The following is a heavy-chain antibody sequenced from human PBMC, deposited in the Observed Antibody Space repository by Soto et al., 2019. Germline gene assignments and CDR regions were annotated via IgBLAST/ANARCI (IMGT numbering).Heavy chain of an antibody. CDR1: GYTFTSYG. CDR2: ISAYNGNT. D-gene: IGHD3-3*01. Sequence: ASVKVSCKASGYTFTSYGISWVRQAPGQGLEWMGWISAYNGNTNYAQKLQGRVTMTTDTSTSTAYMELRSLRSDDTAVYYCARVMNTIFGVETEDYSGQGTLVTVSS. CDR3: ARVMNTIFGVETEDY. V-gene: IGHV1-18*01. J-gene: IGHJ4*02.